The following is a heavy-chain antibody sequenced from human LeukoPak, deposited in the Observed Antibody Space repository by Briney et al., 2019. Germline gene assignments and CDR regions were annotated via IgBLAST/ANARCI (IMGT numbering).Heavy chain of an antibody. CDR3: ARGRWYYYGSGSYYNYYYGMDV. J-gene: IGHJ6*02. V-gene: IGHV4-39*01. D-gene: IGHD3-10*01. CDR1: GGSISSSSYY. Sequence: SETLSLTCTVSGGSISSSSYYWGWIRQPPGTGLEWIGSIYYSGSTYYNPSLKSRVTISVDTSKNQFSLKLSSVTAADTAVYYCARGRWYYYGSGSYYNYYYGMDVWGQGTTVTVSS. CDR2: IYYSGST.